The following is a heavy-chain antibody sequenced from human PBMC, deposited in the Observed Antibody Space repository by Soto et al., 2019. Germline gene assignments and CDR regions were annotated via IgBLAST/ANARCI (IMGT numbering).Heavy chain of an antibody. CDR2: IVVGNGNT. J-gene: IGHJ4*02. V-gene: IGHV1-58*01. D-gene: IGHD6-19*01. CDR3: AAVSIAVAGTSDFDY. CDR1: GFTFTSSA. Sequence: GASVKVSCKASGFTFTSSAVQWVRQARGQRLEWIGWIVVGNGNTNYAQKFQERVTITRDMSTSTAYMELSSLRSEDTAVYYCAAVSIAVAGTSDFDYWGQGTLVTVSS.